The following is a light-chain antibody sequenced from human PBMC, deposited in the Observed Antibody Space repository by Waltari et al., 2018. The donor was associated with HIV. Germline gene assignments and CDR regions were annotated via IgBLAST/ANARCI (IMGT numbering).Light chain of an antibody. J-gene: IGLJ1*01. Sequence: QSVLTQPPSASGTPGKTVTIPCSGSSSNIGNDNVYWYHQLPGMTPKLLIYKNYQRPSGVPDRFAGSKSGTSASLAISGLRSEDEADYYCVGWDGSLSGYVFGAGTKVTVL. CDR3: VGWDGSLSGYV. V-gene: IGLV1-47*01. CDR1: SSNIGNDN. CDR2: KNY.